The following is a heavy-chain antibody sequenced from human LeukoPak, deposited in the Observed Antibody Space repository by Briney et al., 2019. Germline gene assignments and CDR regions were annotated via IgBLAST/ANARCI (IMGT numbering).Heavy chain of an antibody. D-gene: IGHD1/OR15-1a*01. Sequence: ASVKVSCKASGYTFTGYYMHWVRQAPGQGLEWMGWINPNSGGTNYAQEFQGRVTMTRDTSISTAYMELSRLRSDDTAVYYCARDVSNKDTFDYWGQGTLVTVSS. CDR1: GYTFTGYY. J-gene: IGHJ4*02. CDR2: INPNSGGT. V-gene: IGHV1-2*02. CDR3: ARDVSNKDTFDY.